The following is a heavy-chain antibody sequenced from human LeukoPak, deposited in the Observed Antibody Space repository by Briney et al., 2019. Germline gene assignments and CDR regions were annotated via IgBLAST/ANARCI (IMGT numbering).Heavy chain of an antibody. J-gene: IGHJ4*02. CDR3: ARVTDFWNEYYDSYFDY. Sequence: SETLSLTCSVSGVSIRGNYWSWIRQTQGKGLEWIGEVNYSGNTNYNPSVKSRVAISVDMSKNHLSLRLNSVTAADTAVYYCARVTDFWNEYYDSYFDYWGQGALVIVSS. V-gene: IGHV4-34*01. CDR1: GVSIRGNY. D-gene: IGHD3-3*01. CDR2: VNYSGNT.